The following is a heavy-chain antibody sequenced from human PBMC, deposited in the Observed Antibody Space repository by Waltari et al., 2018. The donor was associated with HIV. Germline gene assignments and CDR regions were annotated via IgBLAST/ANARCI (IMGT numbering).Heavy chain of an antibody. CDR1: GFPFSCRT. CDR3: ARGRPNMAYFDH. V-gene: IGHV3-48*02. CDR2: ITSSSSTI. Sequence: EVQLVESGGGLVQPGGGGSLRLSCAAPGFPFSCRTNHRARRAPGKGLEWVSCITSSSSTIHYADSVEGRFTISRDNAKNSLYLQMNSLGDEDTAVYYCARGRPNMAYFDHWGQGTLVTVSS. D-gene: IGHD7-27*01. J-gene: IGHJ4*02.